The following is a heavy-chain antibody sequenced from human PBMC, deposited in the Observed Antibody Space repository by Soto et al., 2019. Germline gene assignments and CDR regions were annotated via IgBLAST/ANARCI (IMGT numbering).Heavy chain of an antibody. J-gene: IGHJ4*02. V-gene: IGHV4-59*01. D-gene: IGHD5-18*01. Sequence: QVQLQESGPGLVKPSETLSLTCTVSGGSISSYYWSWIRQPPGKGLEWIGYIYYSGSTNYNPSLKSRVTTSVDTSKNQFSLKLSSVTAADTAVYYCARGGIQLWFPFDYWGQGTLVTVSS. CDR2: IYYSGST. CDR3: ARGGIQLWFPFDY. CDR1: GGSISSYY.